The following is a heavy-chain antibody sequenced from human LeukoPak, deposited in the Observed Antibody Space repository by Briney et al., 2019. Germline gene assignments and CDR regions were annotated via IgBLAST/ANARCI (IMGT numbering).Heavy chain of an antibody. CDR3: ARVEGGGYNYGPDY. J-gene: IGHJ4*02. V-gene: IGHV3-30-3*01. CDR1: GFTFNNYA. Sequence: GGSLRLSCAASGFTFNNYAIHCVRQAPGKGLEWVAVISYDGNNKYYADSVKGRFTISRDNSKNTLYLQMNSLRAEDTAVYYCARVEGGGYNYGPDYWGQGTLVTVSS. CDR2: ISYDGNNK. D-gene: IGHD5-18*01.